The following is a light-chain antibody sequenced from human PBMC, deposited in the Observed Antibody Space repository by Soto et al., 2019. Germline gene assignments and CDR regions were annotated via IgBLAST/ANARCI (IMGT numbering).Light chain of an antibody. CDR3: QQYNSYSQT. CDR2: DAS. CDR1: QTISTY. V-gene: IGKV1-39*01. Sequence: DIQMTQSPSSLSASVGDRVTITCRASQTISTYLNWYQQKPGKAPRLLIYDASSLLSGVPSRFSGSGSGTDFTLTIASLQPEDFSTYYCQQYNSYSQTFGQGTKVEIK. J-gene: IGKJ1*01.